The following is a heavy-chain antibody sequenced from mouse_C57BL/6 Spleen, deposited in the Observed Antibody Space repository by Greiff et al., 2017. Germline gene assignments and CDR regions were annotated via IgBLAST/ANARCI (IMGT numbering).Heavy chain of an antibody. D-gene: IGHD2-5*01. CDR2: ISSGSSTI. Sequence: EVKLMESGGGLVKPGGSLKLSCAASGFTFSDYGMHWVRQAPEKGLEWVAYISSGSSTIYYADTVKGRFTISRDNAKNTLFLQMTSLRSEDTAMYYCARNLDSNYGGGYAMDYWGQGTSVTVSS. J-gene: IGHJ4*01. CDR1: GFTFSDYG. CDR3: ARNLDSNYGGGYAMDY. V-gene: IGHV5-17*01.